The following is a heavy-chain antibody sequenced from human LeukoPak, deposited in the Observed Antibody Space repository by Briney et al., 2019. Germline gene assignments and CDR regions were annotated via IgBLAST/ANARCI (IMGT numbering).Heavy chain of an antibody. J-gene: IGHJ6*03. Sequence: ASVKVSSKAPGYTFTSYDINWVRQATGQGLEWMGWKNPNSGNTGYAQKFQGRVTMTRNTSISTAYMELSSLRSEDTAVYYCARDGSSCYSEDLCYYYYYYYMDVWGKGTTVTVSS. CDR3: ARDGSSCYSEDLCYYYYYYYMDV. CDR2: KNPNSGNT. V-gene: IGHV1-8*01. CDR1: GYTFTSYD. D-gene: IGHD2-15*01.